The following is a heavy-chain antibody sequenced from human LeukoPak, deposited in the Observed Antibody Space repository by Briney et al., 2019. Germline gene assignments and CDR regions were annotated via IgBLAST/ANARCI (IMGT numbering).Heavy chain of an antibody. CDR2: IYYSGST. CDR3: ARDPSRWDAFDI. J-gene: IGHJ3*02. D-gene: IGHD4-23*01. CDR1: GGSLSSSSYY. Sequence: PSETLSLTCTVSGGSLSSSSYYWGWIRQPPGKGLEWIGSIYYSGSTYYNPSLKSRVTISVDTHKRQFSLKLSSVTAADTAVYYRARDPSRWDAFDIWGQGTMVTVSS. V-gene: IGHV4-39*07.